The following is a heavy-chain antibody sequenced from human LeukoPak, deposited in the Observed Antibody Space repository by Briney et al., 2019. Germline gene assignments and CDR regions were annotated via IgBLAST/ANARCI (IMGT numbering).Heavy chain of an antibody. Sequence: SETLSLTCTVSGGSISSYYWTWIRRPPGKGLEWIGYIYYSGSTNCNPSLKSRVTISVDTSKNQFSLKLSSVTAADTAVYYCARGSGYCSGNNCYFWFDPWGQGTLVTVSS. CDR3: ARGSGYCSGNNCYFWFDP. CDR2: IYYSGST. J-gene: IGHJ5*02. CDR1: GGSISSYY. D-gene: IGHD2-15*01. V-gene: IGHV4-59*01.